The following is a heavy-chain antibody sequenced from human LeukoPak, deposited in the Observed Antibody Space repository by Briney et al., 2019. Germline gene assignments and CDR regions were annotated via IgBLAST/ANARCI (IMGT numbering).Heavy chain of an antibody. J-gene: IGHJ4*02. CDR1: GFTLSSYA. CDR2: IYYSGST. CDR3: ARGGATGTVDY. Sequence: GSLRLSCAASGFTLSSYAMSWVRQPPGKGLEWIGYIYYSGSTNYNPSLKSRVTMSVDTSKNQFSLKLSSVTAADTAVYYCARGGATGTVDYWGQGTLVTVSS. D-gene: IGHD1-1*01. V-gene: IGHV4-59*12.